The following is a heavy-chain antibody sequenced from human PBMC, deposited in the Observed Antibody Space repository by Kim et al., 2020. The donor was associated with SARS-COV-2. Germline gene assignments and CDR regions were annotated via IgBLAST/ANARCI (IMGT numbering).Heavy chain of an antibody. Sequence: SETLSLTCTVSGGSISSGDYYWSWIRQPPGKGLEWIGYIYYSGSTYYNPSLKSRVTISVDTSKNQFSLKLSSVTAADTAVYYCARDGMRGGGYCSGGSCYLTDAFDIWGQGTMVTVSS. D-gene: IGHD2-15*01. CDR2: IYYSGST. J-gene: IGHJ3*02. CDR1: GGSISSGDYY. V-gene: IGHV4-30-4*01. CDR3: ARDGMRGGGYCSGGSCYLTDAFDI.